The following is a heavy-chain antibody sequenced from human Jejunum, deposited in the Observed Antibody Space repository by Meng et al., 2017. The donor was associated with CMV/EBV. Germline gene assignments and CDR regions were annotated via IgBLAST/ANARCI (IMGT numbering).Heavy chain of an antibody. CDR1: GGSFSTYY. CDR3: ARRFCSSTDCYPWDY. CDR2: INHSGST. D-gene: IGHD2-2*01. V-gene: IGHV4-34*01. J-gene: IGHJ4*02. Sequence: YGGSFSTYYWTWIRQPPGRGLELIGEINHSGSTNYNPSLKSRVIVSVDTSMNQFSLRVRSVTVADTAVYYCARRFCSSTDCYPWDYWGQGTLVTVSS.